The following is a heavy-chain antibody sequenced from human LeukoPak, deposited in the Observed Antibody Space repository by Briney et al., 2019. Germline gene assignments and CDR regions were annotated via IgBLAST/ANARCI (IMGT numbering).Heavy chain of an antibody. CDR2: ISGSGGST. J-gene: IGHJ4*02. CDR1: GFTFSSYA. Sequence: GGSLRLSCAASGFTFSSYAMSWVRQAPGKGLEWVSAISGSGGSTYYAGSVKGRFTISRDNSKNTLYLQMNSLRAEDTAVYYCAKELYPARYYYDSSGYLDYWGQGTLVTVSS. CDR3: AKELYPARYYYDSSGYLDY. V-gene: IGHV3-23*01. D-gene: IGHD3-22*01.